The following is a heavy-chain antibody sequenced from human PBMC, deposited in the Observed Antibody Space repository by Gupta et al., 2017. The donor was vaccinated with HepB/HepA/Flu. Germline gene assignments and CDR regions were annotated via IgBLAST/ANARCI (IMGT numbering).Heavy chain of an antibody. CDR1: GFSFNLYS. CDR2: ISSTSNYI. CDR3: TRDDEHDSPWFDP. V-gene: IGHV3-21*01. J-gene: IGHJ5*02. D-gene: IGHD3-3*01. Sequence: EVHLVDSGGGLVKPGGSLRLSCAASGFSFNLYSMTWVRQAPGRGLEWVSSISSTSNYIYYLDSVRGRFTVARDNAKNSLYLQMNNLRVEDTAIDYCTRDDEHDSPWFDPGGQGTLVTVSS.